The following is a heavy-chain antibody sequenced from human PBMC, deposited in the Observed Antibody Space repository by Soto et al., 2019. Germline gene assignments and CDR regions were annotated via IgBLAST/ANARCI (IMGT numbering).Heavy chain of an antibody. V-gene: IGHV3-23*01. Sequence: GGSQILSCASSELNFSTYSMTLVRQAPGKGLAWLSSISGSGSTYYADSVKGRFTISRDNSKNTLYLQMNSLRAEDTAVYYCAKVISTSGSSLWGRGTLVTVSS. CDR2: ISGSGST. D-gene: IGHD3-10*01. J-gene: IGHJ4*02. CDR1: ELNFSTYS. CDR3: AKVISTSGSSL.